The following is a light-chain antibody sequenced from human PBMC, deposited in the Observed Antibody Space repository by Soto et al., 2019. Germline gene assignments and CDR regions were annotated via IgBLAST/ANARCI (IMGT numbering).Light chain of an antibody. J-gene: IGLJ3*02. CDR1: SSNIGAGYD. CDR2: GNT. CDR3: TAWDGSQNVRV. V-gene: IGLV1-40*01. Sequence: QSVLTQPPSVSGAPGQRVTISCTGSSSNIGAGYDVHWYQQRPGTAPKLLIFGNTNRPSGVPDRFSGSKSGTSASLDISGLQSEDEADYYCTAWDGSQNVRVFGGGTKLTVL.